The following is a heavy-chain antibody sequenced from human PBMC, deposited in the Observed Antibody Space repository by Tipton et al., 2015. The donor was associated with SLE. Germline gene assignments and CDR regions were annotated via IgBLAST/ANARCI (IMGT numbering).Heavy chain of an antibody. V-gene: IGHV3-33*06. CDR3: AKDIIATAPYYGMDV. J-gene: IGHJ6*02. Sequence: SLRLSCEAAGFNFSSYAMQWVRQAPGKGLEWVAVIWYDGSNKYYADSVKGRFTISRDNSKNTLYLQMNSLRAEDTAVYYCAKDIIATAPYYGMDVWGQGTTVTVSS. CDR2: IWYDGSNK. CDR1: GFNFSSYA. D-gene: IGHD6-13*01.